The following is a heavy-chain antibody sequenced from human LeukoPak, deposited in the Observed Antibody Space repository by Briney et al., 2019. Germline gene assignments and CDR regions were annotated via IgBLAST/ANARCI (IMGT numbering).Heavy chain of an antibody. V-gene: IGHV3-21*01. J-gene: IGHJ6*03. Sequence: PGGSLRLSCAASGFTFSSYSMNWVRQAPGKGLEWVSSISSSSSYIYYADSVKGRFTISRDNAKNSLYLQMNSLRAEDTAVYYCARDAFVADIGSYSDVDYYYMDVWGKGTTVTVSS. D-gene: IGHD1-26*01. CDR1: GFTFSSYS. CDR2: ISSSSSYI. CDR3: ARDAFVADIGSYSDVDYYYMDV.